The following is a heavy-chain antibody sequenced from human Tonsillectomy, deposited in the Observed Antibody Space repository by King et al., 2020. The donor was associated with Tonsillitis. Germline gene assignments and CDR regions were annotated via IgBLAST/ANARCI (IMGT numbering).Heavy chain of an antibody. D-gene: IGHD5-24*01. J-gene: IGHJ6*02. CDR3: GRDRRREPSSRGGMDV. Sequence: VQLVESGAEVKKPGASVKVSCKASGYTFTSYYMHWVRQAPGQGLEWMGIINPSGGSTSYAQKFQGRVTMTRDTSTSIVYMELSSLRSDDTAVYYCGRDRRREPSSRGGMDVWGQGTTVTVSS. V-gene: IGHV1-46*03. CDR1: GYTFTSYY. CDR2: INPSGGST.